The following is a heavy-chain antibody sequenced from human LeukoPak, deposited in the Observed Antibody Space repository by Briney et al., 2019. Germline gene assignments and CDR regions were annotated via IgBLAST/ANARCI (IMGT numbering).Heavy chain of an antibody. V-gene: IGHV1-8*01. CDR1: GYTFTSYD. CDR2: MNPNSGNT. CDR3: ARVVVIEGGWYEGGYNWFDP. D-gene: IGHD6-19*01. J-gene: IGHJ5*02. Sequence: ASVTVSCTASGYTFTSYDINWVRQATGQGLEWMGWMNPNSGNTGYAQKFQGRVTMTRNTSISTAYMELSSLRSEDTAVYYCARVVVIEGGWYEGGYNWFDPWGQGTLVTVSS.